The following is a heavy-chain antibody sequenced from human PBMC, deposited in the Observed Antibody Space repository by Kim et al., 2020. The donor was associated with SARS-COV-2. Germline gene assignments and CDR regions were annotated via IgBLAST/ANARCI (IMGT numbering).Heavy chain of an antibody. Sequence: ASVKVSCKASGYTFTSYGISWLRQAPGQGLEWMGWISAYNGNTNYAQKLQGRVTMTTDTSTSTAYMELRSMRSDDTAVYYCARVGLGYYYDSSGSSFDYWGQGTLVTVSS. CDR3: ARVGLGYYYDSSGSSFDY. J-gene: IGHJ4*02. CDR2: ISAYNGNT. V-gene: IGHV1-18*04. CDR1: GYTFTSYG. D-gene: IGHD3-22*01.